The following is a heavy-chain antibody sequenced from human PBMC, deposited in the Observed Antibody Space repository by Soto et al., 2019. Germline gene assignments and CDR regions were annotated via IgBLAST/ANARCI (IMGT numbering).Heavy chain of an antibody. D-gene: IGHD4-17*01. CDR1: GFPFSSYG. CDR3: AKDHLETTGTTPIY. Sequence: QVQLVESGGGVVQPGRSLRLSCEASGFPFSSYGMHWVRQAPGKGLEWVAVISYDGNNKYYADSVKGRFTISRDNFKNTLYLQMDSLRAEDTAMYYCAKDHLETTGTTPIYWGQGTLVTVSS. J-gene: IGHJ4*02. CDR2: ISYDGNNK. V-gene: IGHV3-30*18.